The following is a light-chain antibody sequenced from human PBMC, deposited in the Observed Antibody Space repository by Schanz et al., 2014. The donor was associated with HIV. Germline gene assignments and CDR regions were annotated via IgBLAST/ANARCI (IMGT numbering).Light chain of an antibody. Sequence: QSALTQPASVSGSPGQSITISCTGTSSDVGSYNLVSWYQQHPGKAPKLMIYEVSKRPSGVSNRFSGYKSGDTASLTISGLQAEDEADYYCSSKRSGDTTPFVFGSGTKLTVL. J-gene: IGLJ1*01. CDR2: EVS. V-gene: IGLV2-14*02. CDR3: SSKRSGDTTPFV. CDR1: SSDVGSYNL.